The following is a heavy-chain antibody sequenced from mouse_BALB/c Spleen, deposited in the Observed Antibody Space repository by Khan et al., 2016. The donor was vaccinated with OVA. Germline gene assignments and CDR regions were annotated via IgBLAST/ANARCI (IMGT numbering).Heavy chain of an antibody. J-gene: IGHJ4*01. Sequence: EVQLVESGPGLVKPSQSLSLTCTVTGYSITSDYAWNWIRQFPGNKLEWMGYISYSGSTNYNPSLKSRISFTRDKSKNQFFLQLNSVTTEDTAAYYCAIDGSHYNYAMDYWGQGTSVTVSS. CDR2: ISYSGST. V-gene: IGHV3-2*02. CDR3: AIDGSHYNYAMDY. D-gene: IGHD2-3*01. CDR1: GYSITSDYA.